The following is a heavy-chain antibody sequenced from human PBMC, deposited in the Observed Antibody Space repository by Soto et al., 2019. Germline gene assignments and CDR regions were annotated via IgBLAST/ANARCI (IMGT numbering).Heavy chain of an antibody. V-gene: IGHV3-49*04. CDR3: YCSSTSCYTKP. CDR1: GFTFVDSA. Sequence: PGGLLRLSCTASGFTFVDSAMSWVSHAAGTGLEWVGFIRSKDYGGTTEYAATVKGRFTISRDDSKSSAYPPMNRLKNEEKDEYYCYCSSTSCYTKPWGQGTLVTVSS. J-gene: IGHJ5*02. CDR2: IRSKDYGGTT. D-gene: IGHD2-2*02.